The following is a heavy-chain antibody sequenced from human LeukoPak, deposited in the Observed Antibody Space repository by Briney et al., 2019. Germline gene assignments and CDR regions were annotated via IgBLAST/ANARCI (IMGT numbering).Heavy chain of an antibody. J-gene: IGHJ4*02. Sequence: GGSLRLSCAASGFTFSTYAMTWVRQAPGKGLEWVSGINSNGDEIYYADSMRGRFTISRDNSNNALYLQMDSLRAEDTAVYYCANWIGSSSRDYWGQGTLVTVSS. CDR3: ANWIGSSSRDY. CDR2: INSNGDEI. D-gene: IGHD6-6*01. CDR1: GFTFSTYA. V-gene: IGHV3-23*01.